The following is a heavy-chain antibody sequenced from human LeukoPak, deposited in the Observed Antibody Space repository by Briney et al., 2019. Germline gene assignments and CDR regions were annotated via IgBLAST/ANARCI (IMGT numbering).Heavy chain of an antibody. CDR2: LSGSGSTT. D-gene: IGHD1-26*01. Sequence: GGSLGLSCAASGFTFSSYAMSWVRQAPGKGLEWVSALSGSGSTTYYADSVKGRFTISRDNSKNTLYLQMNSLRAEDTAVYYCARGAARLTRDDAFDIWGQGTMVTVSS. CDR3: ARGAARLTRDDAFDI. CDR1: GFTFSSYA. J-gene: IGHJ3*02. V-gene: IGHV3-23*01.